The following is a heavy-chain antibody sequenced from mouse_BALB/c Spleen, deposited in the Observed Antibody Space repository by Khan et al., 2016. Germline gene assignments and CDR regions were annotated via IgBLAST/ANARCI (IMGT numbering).Heavy chain of an antibody. J-gene: IGHJ4*01. D-gene: IGHD2-1*01. Sequence: QVQLQQPGTELVRPGASVKLSCKASGYSFTRYWMNWVKQRPGQGLEWIGMIHPSDSESRLNQKFKDKATLTVDNSSSIAYMQLSSPKSEDSAVYYCTSSAYGTHPYYAMDYWGQGTSFTVSS. CDR1: GYSFTRYW. CDR2: IHPSDSES. CDR3: TSSAYGTHPYYAMDY. V-gene: IGHV1-61*01.